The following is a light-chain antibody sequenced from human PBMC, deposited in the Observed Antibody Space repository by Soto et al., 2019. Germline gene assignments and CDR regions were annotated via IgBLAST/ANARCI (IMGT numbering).Light chain of an antibody. V-gene: IGKV3D-7*01. CDR2: GAS. CDR3: QQDYNLPIT. CDR1: QSISSSY. Sequence: DIVLTQSPDTLSLSPGEGATLSCRASQSISSSYLSWYQQKPGQAPRLLIYGASTRATGIPARFSGSGRGSGTDFTLTISSLQPEDFAVYYCQQDYNLPITFGQGTRLEIK. J-gene: IGKJ5*01.